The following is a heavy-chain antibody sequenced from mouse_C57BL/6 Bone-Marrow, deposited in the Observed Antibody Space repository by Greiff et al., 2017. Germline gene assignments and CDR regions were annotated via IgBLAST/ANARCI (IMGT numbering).Heavy chain of an antibody. CDR3: ARLGYGAWFAY. CDR1: GYAFTNYL. Sequence: VQLQQSGAELVRPGTSVKVSCKASGYAFTNYLIEWVKQRPGQGLEWIGVINPGSGGTNYNEKFKGKATLTADKSSSTAYMQLSSLTSEDSAVYFCARLGYGAWFAYWGQGTLVTVSA. J-gene: IGHJ3*01. V-gene: IGHV1-54*01. D-gene: IGHD2-2*01. CDR2: INPGSGGT.